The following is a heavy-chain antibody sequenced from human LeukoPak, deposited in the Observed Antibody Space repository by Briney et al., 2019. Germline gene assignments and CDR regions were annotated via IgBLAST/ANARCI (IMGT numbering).Heavy chain of an antibody. V-gene: IGHV3-11*04. CDR1: GYSISSGYY. Sequence: LSLTRTVSGYSISSGYYWGWIRQPPGKGLEWVSYISSSGSTIHYADSVKGRFTISRDNAKNSLYLQMNSLRAEDTAVYYCATDYGANSGGFDYWGQGTLVTVSS. J-gene: IGHJ4*02. D-gene: IGHD4-23*01. CDR3: ATDYGANSGGFDY. CDR2: ISSSGSTI.